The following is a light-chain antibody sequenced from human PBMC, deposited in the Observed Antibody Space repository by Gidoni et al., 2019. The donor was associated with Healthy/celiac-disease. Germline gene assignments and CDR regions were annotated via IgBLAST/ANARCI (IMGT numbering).Light chain of an antibody. J-gene: IGKJ2*02. Sequence: DIQMTQSPSSLSASVGDRVTITCRASQSISSYLNWYQQKPGKAPKLLIYAASSLQSGVPSRFSGSGSGTDFTLTISNLQPEDFATYYCQQSYSTPECTFGQGTKLEIK. V-gene: IGKV1-39*01. CDR2: AAS. CDR3: QQSYSTPECT. CDR1: QSISSY.